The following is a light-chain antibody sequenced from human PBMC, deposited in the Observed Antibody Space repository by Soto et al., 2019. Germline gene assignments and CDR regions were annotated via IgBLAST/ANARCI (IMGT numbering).Light chain of an antibody. CDR1: QSVSSN. J-gene: IGKJ2*01. Sequence: EIEMTQSPATLSVSPGERATLSCRASQSVSSNLAWYQQRPGQAPRLLIYGASTRATGIPGRFSGSGSGTDFTLTISSLQSEDFAVYYCQQYIDWPPYTFGQGTKVDIK. CDR2: GAS. CDR3: QQYIDWPPYT. V-gene: IGKV3-15*01.